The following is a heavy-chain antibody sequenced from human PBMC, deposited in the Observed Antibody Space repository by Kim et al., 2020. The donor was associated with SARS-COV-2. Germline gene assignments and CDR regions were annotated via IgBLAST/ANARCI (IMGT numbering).Heavy chain of an antibody. CDR3: ARELWFGEIQPYYYYGMDV. D-gene: IGHD3-10*01. Sequence: GRFTSSRDNAKNSLYLQMNSLRAEDTAVYYCARELWFGEIQPYYYYGMDVWGQGTTVTVSS. V-gene: IGHV3-48*03. J-gene: IGHJ6*02.